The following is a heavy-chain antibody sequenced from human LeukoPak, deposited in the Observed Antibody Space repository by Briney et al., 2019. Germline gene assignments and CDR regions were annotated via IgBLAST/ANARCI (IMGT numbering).Heavy chain of an antibody. CDR3: ARVHTSSYAADL. Sequence: GGSLRLSCAASGFTFSTYSINWVRQAPGKGLEWISYISSSSSTIDFADSVKGRFTISRDNARNSVYLQMNSLRAEDTAVYYCARVHTSSYAADLWGQGTLVTVSS. J-gene: IGHJ5*02. D-gene: IGHD3-22*01. CDR1: GFTFSTYS. CDR2: ISSSSSTI. V-gene: IGHV3-48*04.